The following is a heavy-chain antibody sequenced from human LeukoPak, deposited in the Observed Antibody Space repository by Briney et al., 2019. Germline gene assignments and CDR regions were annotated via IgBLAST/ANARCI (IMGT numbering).Heavy chain of an antibody. CDR1: GFTFSGSA. CDR2: IRSKANSYAT. CDR3: ARGNRGLFGYWFDP. J-gene: IGHJ5*02. D-gene: IGHD3-10*01. V-gene: IGHV3-73*01. Sequence: GGSLRLSCAASGFTFSGSAMHWVRQASGKGLEWVGRIRSKANSYATAYAASVKGRFTISRDDSKNTAYLQMNSLRAEDTAVYYCARGNRGLFGYWFDPWGQGTLVTVSS.